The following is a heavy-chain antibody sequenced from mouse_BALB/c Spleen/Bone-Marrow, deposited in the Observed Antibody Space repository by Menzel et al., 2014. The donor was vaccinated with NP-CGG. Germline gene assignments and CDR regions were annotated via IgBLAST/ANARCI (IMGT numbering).Heavy chain of an antibody. CDR1: GFTFSTHG. CDR2: ISTGGSYI. D-gene: IGHD2-1*01. CDR3: ARHRQGNAVSSYAMDY. J-gene: IGHJ4*01. V-gene: IGHV5-6*01. Sequence: EVKLVESGGDLVIPGGSLKLSCAASGFTFSTHGMSWVRQTPDKRLEWVATISTGGSYIYYPDSVKGRFTISRDNAKNTLYLHKSSLKTEDTAIYYCARHRQGNAVSSYAMDYWGLGASVTASS.